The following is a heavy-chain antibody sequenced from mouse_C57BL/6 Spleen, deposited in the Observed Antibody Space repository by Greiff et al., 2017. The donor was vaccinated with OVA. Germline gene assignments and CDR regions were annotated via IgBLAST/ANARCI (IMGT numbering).Heavy chain of an antibody. Sequence: VQLQQPGAELVRPGSSVKLSCKASGYTFTSYWMHWVKQRPIQGLEWIGNIDPSDSETHYNQKFKDKATLTVDKSSSTAYMQLSSLTSEDSAVYYCARGLGGGGYFDYWGQGTTLTVSS. CDR1: GYTFTSYW. D-gene: IGHD4-1*01. CDR3: ARGLGGGGYFDY. J-gene: IGHJ2*01. CDR2: IDPSDSET. V-gene: IGHV1-52*01.